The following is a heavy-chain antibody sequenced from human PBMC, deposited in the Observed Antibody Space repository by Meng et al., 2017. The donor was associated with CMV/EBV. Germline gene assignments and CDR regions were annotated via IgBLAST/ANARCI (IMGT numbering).Heavy chain of an antibody. Sequence: QVQLQESGPGLVNPSETLSLTCTVSGGSISSYYWSWIRQPAGKGLEWIARIYTSGSTNYNPSLKSRVTMSVDTSKNQFSLKLSSVTAADTAVYYCARDLMNCSSTSCANWFDPWGQGTLVTVSS. CDR1: GGSISSYY. CDR2: IYTSGST. CDR3: ARDLMNCSSTSCANWFDP. D-gene: IGHD2-2*01. V-gene: IGHV4-4*07. J-gene: IGHJ5*02.